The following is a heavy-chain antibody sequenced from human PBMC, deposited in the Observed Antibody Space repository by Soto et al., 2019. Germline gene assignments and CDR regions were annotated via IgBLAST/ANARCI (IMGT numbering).Heavy chain of an antibody. CDR1: EFTIIDLA. J-gene: IGHJ6*02. V-gene: IGHV3-30-3*01. Sequence: RVPSGAFEFTIIDLAVRRISKKQGKGLEWVAFISYDGSNKYYADSVKGRFTISRDNSKNTLYLQMNSLRAEDTAVYYCARDRIVVVPAAIGYYYYYGMDVWGQGTTVTVYS. D-gene: IGHD2-2*02. CDR2: ISYDGSNK. CDR3: ARDRIVVVPAAIGYYYYYGMDV.